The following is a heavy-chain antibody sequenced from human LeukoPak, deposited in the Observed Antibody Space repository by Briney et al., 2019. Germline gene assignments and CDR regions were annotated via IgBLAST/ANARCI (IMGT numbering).Heavy chain of an antibody. CDR3: ARGGSGSYYDYYFDY. CDR1: GYSISSGYY. V-gene: IGHV4-38-2*01. CDR2: IYHSGST. D-gene: IGHD3-10*01. J-gene: IGHJ4*02. Sequence: SETLSLTCAVSGYSISSGYYWGWIRQPLGKGLEWIGSIYHSGSTYYNPSLKSRVTISVDTSKNQFSLKLSSVTAADTAVYYCARGGSGSYYDYYFDYWGQGTLVTVSS.